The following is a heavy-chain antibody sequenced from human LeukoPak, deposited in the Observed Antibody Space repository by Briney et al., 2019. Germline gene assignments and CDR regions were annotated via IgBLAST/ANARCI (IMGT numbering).Heavy chain of an antibody. J-gene: IGHJ4*02. D-gene: IGHD6-13*01. CDR3: ARRYSSSWWHLDY. CDR2: ISSSSSTI. Sequence: PGGSLRLSCAASGFTFSSHSMNWVRQAPGKGLEWVSYISSSSSTIYYADSVKGRFTISRDNAKNSLYLQMNSLRDEDTAVYYCARRYSSSWWHLDYWGQGTLVTVSS. V-gene: IGHV3-48*02. CDR1: GFTFSSHS.